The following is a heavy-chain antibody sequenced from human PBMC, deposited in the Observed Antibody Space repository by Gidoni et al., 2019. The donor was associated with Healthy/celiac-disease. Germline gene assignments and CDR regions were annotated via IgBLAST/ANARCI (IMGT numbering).Heavy chain of an antibody. V-gene: IGHV4-4*07. J-gene: IGHJ5*02. D-gene: IGHD3-9*01. CDR3: ARDSRYYDIVTGYYTVWGWFDP. CDR2: IYTSGST. CDR1: GGPISSYY. Sequence: QVQLQESGPGLVKPSETLSLTCTVSGGPISSYYCSWTRQPAGKGLEWIGRIYTSGSTNYNPSLKSRVTMSVDTSKNQFSLKMSSVTAADTAVYYCARDSRYYDIVTGYYTVWGWFDPWGQGTLVTVSS.